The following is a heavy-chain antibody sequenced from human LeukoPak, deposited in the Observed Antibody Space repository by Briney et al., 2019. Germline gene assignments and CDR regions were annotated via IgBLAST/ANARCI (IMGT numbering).Heavy chain of an antibody. V-gene: IGHV4-34*01. D-gene: IGHD2-15*01. CDR2: VNHSGTT. Sequence: SETLSLTCAVYGESFSGHYWSWIRQPPGKGLEWIGEVNHSGTTNYNPSLKSRVTISVDTSKNQFSLKLRSVTAADTAVYYCARRASGAATLDYWGQGTLVSVSS. CDR1: GESFSGHY. CDR3: ARRASGAATLDY. J-gene: IGHJ4*02.